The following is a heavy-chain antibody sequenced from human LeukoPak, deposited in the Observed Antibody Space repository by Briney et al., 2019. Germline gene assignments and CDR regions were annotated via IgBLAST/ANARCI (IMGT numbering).Heavy chain of an antibody. CDR2: IYYSGST. Sequence: SETLSLTCTVSGGSISSSSYYWGWIRQPPGKGLERIGSIYYSGSTYYNPSLKSRVTISVDTSKNQFSLKLSSVTAADTAVYYCARHGLRPSKVGATFLDYWGQGTLVTVSS. CDR3: ARHGLRPSKVGATFLDY. CDR1: GGSISSSSYY. V-gene: IGHV4-39*01. D-gene: IGHD1-26*01. J-gene: IGHJ4*02.